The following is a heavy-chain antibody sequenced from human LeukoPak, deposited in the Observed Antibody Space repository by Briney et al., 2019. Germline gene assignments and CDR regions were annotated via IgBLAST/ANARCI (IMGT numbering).Heavy chain of an antibody. J-gene: IGHJ4*02. CDR2: ISSSSSYI. V-gene: IGHV3-21*01. Sequence: PGGSLRLSCAASGFTFSSYSMNWVRQAPGKGLEWVSSISSSSSYIYYADSVKGRFTISRDNAKNSLYLQMNSLRAEDTAVYYCASLSYYYDGSGYLGEGYYFDYWGQGTLVTVSS. CDR1: GFTFSSYS. D-gene: IGHD3-22*01. CDR3: ASLSYYYDGSGYLGEGYYFDY.